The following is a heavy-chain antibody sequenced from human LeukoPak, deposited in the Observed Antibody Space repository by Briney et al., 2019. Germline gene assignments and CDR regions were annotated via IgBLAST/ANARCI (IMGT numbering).Heavy chain of an antibody. Sequence: SVTLSLTCTVSGGSISSGSYYRRWIRQPLEKGLEWIARIYTSGSTNYNPSLKSRVTISVDTSENQFSLKLSSVTAADSAVYYCARGPLGLSCMDVWGKGTTVTVSS. CDR1: GGSISSGSYY. J-gene: IGHJ6*04. D-gene: IGHD3-16*01. V-gene: IGHV4-61*02. CDR2: IYTSGST. CDR3: ARGPLGLSCMDV.